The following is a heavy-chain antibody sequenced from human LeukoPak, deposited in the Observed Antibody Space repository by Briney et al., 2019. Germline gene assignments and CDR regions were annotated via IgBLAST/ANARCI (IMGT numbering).Heavy chain of an antibody. CDR1: GGSISSYY. D-gene: IGHD3-22*01. V-gene: IGHV4-34*01. CDR3: ARFDSSGYYSPRGFDY. J-gene: IGHJ4*02. CDR2: INHSGST. Sequence: PSETLSLTCTVSGGSISSYYWSWIRQPPGKGLEWIGEINHSGSTNYNPSLKSRVTISVDTSKNQFSLKLSSVTAADTAVYYCARFDSSGYYSPRGFDYWGQGTLVTVSS.